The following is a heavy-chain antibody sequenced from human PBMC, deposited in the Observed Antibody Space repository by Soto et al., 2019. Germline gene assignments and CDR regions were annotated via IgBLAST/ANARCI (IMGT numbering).Heavy chain of an antibody. J-gene: IGHJ4*02. CDR3: ASRGDSGYDSLDY. D-gene: IGHD5-12*01. Sequence: GGSLRLSCAASGFTVSSNYMSWVRQAPGKGLEWVSVIYSGGSTYYADSVKGRFTISRDNSKNTLYLQMNSLRAEDTAVYYCASRGDSGYDSLDYWGQGTLVTVSS. CDR2: IYSGGST. V-gene: IGHV3-53*01. CDR1: GFTVSSNY.